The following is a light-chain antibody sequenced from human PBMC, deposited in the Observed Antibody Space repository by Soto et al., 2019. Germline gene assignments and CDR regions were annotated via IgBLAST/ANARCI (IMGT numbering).Light chain of an antibody. V-gene: IGLV1-51*01. CDR2: DNN. CDR3: ATWDSSLSVGV. Sequence: QSVLTQPPSVSAAPGQKVTISCSGSSSNIGNNYVSWYQHLPGTAPKLLIYDNNKRPSGIPDRFSGTKSGTSATLGITGLQTGDEAHYYCATWDSSLSVGVFGGGTKVTVL. CDR1: SSNIGNNY. J-gene: IGLJ2*01.